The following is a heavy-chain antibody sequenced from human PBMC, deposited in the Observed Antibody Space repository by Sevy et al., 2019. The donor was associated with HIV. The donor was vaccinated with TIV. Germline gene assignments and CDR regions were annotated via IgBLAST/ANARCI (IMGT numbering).Heavy chain of an antibody. J-gene: IGHJ4*02. CDR1: GFTFSSYA. CDR3: ARGAQQILTRYLLFDY. CDR2: ISYDGSNK. Sequence: GGSPRLSCAASGFTFSSYAMHWVRQAPGKGLEWVAVISYDGSNKYYADSVKGRFTISRDNSKNTLYLQMNSLRADDTAVYYCARGAQQILTRYLLFDYWAQGTLVTFSS. V-gene: IGHV3-30-3*01. D-gene: IGHD3-9*01.